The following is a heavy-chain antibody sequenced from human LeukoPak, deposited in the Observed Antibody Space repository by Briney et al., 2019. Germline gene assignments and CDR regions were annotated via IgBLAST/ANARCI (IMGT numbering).Heavy chain of an antibody. D-gene: IGHD5-18*01. CDR1: GFTFSSYS. J-gene: IGHJ4*02. V-gene: IGHV3-21*01. Sequence: PGGSLRLSCAASGFTFSSYSMNWVRQAPGKGLEWVSSISSSSSYIYYADSVKGRSTISRDNAKNSLYLQMNSLRAEDTAVYYCARHLSGVTGYTYGRGIDYWGQGTLVTVSS. CDR3: ARHLSGVTGYTYGRGIDY. CDR2: ISSSSSYI.